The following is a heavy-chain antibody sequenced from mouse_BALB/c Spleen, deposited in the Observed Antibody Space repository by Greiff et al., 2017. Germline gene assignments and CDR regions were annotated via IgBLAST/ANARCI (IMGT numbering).Heavy chain of an antibody. J-gene: IGHJ1*01. CDR3: VRDRGDWYFDV. Sequence: GGGLVQPKGSLKLSCAASGFTFNTNAMNWVRQAPGKGLEWVARIRSKSNNYATYYADSVKDRFTISRDDSQSMLYLQMNNLKTEDTAMYYCVRDRGDWYFDVWGAGTTVTVSS. V-gene: IGHV10S3*01. CDR2: IRSKSNNYAT. CDR1: GFTFNTNA.